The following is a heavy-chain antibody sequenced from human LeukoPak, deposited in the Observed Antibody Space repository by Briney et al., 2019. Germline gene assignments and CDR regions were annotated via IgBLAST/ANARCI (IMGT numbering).Heavy chain of an antibody. CDR3: ARNGILTGYFDY. CDR1: GGTCSSYA. Sequence: ASVKVSCKASGGTCSSYAISWVRQAPGQGLEWMGRIIPIFGTANYAQKFQGRVTITTDESTSTAYMELSSLRSEDTAVYYCARNGILTGYFDYWGQGTLVTVSS. CDR2: IIPIFGTA. J-gene: IGHJ4*02. V-gene: IGHV1-69*05. D-gene: IGHD3-9*01.